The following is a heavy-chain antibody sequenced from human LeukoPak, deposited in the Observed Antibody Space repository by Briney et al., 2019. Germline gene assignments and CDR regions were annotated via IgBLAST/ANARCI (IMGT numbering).Heavy chain of an antibody. CDR2: IYYSGST. CDR3: ARHGWGDYGDYSYFDY. J-gene: IGHJ4*02. D-gene: IGHD4-17*01. CDR1: GDSISSSSYY. V-gene: IGHV4-39*01. Sequence: SETLSLTCTVSGDSISSSSYYWGWIRQPPGKGLEWIGSIYYSGSTYYNPSLKSRVTISVDTSKNQFSLKLSSVTAADTAVCYCARHGWGDYGDYSYFDYWGQGTLVTVSS.